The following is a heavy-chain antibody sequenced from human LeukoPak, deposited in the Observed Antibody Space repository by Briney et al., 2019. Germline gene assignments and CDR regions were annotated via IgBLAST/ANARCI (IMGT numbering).Heavy chain of an antibody. D-gene: IGHD2-2*01. Sequence: SVKVSCKASGGTFSSYAISWVRQAPGQGLEWMGRIIPILGIANYAQKFQGRVTITADKSTSTAYMELSSLRSEDTAVYYCARVAYCSSTSCYGMGSYLYYFDYWGQGTLVTVSS. CDR2: IIPILGIA. J-gene: IGHJ4*02. CDR3: ARVAYCSSTSCYGMGSYLYYFDY. V-gene: IGHV1-69*04. CDR1: GGTFSSYA.